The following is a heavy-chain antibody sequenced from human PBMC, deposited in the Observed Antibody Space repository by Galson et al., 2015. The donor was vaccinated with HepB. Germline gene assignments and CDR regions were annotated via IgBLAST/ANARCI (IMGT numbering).Heavy chain of an antibody. CDR1: GFTFSSYG. D-gene: IGHD3-10*01. CDR3: AKDRGAMVRGVTNHFDY. CDR2: ISYDGSNK. J-gene: IGHJ4*02. Sequence: SLRLSCAASGFTFSSYGMHWVRQAPGKGLEWVAVISYDGSNKYYADSVKGRFTISRDNSKNTLYLQMNSLRAEDTAVYYCAKDRGAMVRGVTNHFDYWGQGTLVTVSS. V-gene: IGHV3-30*18.